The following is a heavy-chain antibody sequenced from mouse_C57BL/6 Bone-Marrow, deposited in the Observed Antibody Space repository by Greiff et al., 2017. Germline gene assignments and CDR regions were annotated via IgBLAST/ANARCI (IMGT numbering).Heavy chain of an antibody. CDR2: IRSKSNNYAT. CDR1: GFSFNTYA. Sequence: EVQRVESGGGLVQPKGSLKLSCAASGFSFNTYAMNWVRQAPGKGLEWVARIRSKSNNYATYYADSVKDRFTISRDDSESMLYLQMNNLKTEDTAMYYCVRQGDYSNYYAMDYWGQGTSVTVSS. D-gene: IGHD2-5*01. CDR3: VRQGDYSNYYAMDY. J-gene: IGHJ4*01. V-gene: IGHV10-1*01.